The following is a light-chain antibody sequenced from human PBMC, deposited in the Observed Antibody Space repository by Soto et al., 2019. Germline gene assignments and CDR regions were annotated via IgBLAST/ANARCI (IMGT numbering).Light chain of an antibody. CDR2: DVS. V-gene: IGLV2-14*01. CDR1: SSDVGGYNY. CDR3: SSYTSSSTRV. J-gene: IGLJ1*01. Sequence: SVLTQPASVSGSPGQSITISCTGTSSDVGGYNYVSWYQQRPGKAPKLMIYDVSNRPSGVSNRFSGSKSGNTASLTISGLQAEDEADYYCSSYTSSSTRVFGTGTKLTVL.